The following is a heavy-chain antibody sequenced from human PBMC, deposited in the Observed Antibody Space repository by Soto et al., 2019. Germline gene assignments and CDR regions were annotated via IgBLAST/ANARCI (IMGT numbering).Heavy chain of an antibody. D-gene: IGHD4-17*01. J-gene: IGHJ4*02. CDR2: IYYTGST. Sequence: QVQLQESGPGLVKPSETLSLTCTVSGSSISPFYWSWIRQPPGRGLEWIGYIYYTGSTKYNPSLKSGVTLSRGTSRNQLSLKLSSVTAADTAVYFCTRVGGYYGDYPNFDYGGPGTLVAVSS. CDR3: TRVGGYYGDYPNFDY. V-gene: IGHV4-59*01. CDR1: GSSISPFY.